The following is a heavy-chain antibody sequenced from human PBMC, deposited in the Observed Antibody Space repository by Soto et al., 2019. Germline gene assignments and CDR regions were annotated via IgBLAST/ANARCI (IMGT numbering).Heavy chain of an antibody. CDR3: ARGLTQRGVFDY. CDR1: GGTFSSYT. Sequence: QVQLVQSGAEVKKPGSSVKVSCKASGGTFSSYTISWVRQAPGQGLEWMGRIIPILGIANYAQKFQGRVMITADKSTSTAYMELSSLRSEDTAVYYCARGLTQRGVFDYWGQGTLVTVSS. V-gene: IGHV1-69*02. J-gene: IGHJ4*02. CDR2: IIPILGIA. D-gene: IGHD2-15*01.